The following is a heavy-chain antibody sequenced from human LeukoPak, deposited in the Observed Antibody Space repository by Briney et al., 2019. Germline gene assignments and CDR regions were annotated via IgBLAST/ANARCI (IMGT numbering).Heavy chain of an antibody. J-gene: IGHJ4*02. V-gene: IGHV3-7*01. Sequence: GGSLRLSCAASGFTFSHYWMTWVRQAPGKGLEWVAHINQDGSEEHYMDSVKARFTISRDNAKNSLSLQMNSLRVEDTAVYYCARDSSGYQWGQGTLVTVSS. CDR1: GFTFSHYW. D-gene: IGHD3-22*01. CDR3: ARDSSGYQ. CDR2: INQDGSEE.